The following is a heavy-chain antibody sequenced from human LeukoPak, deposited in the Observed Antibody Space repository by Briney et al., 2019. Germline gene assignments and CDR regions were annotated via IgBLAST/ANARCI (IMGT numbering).Heavy chain of an antibody. CDR2: IYSGGST. Sequence: GVLRLSCAASGFAVSSSYMSWVRQAPGKGLEWVSVIYSGGSTYYADSVKGRFTISRDNSKNTLYLQMNSLRAEDTAVYYCATEGQYYDSSGYPTWTFDSWGQGTLVAVSS. D-gene: IGHD3-22*01. V-gene: IGHV3-66*02. J-gene: IGHJ4*02. CDR1: GFAVSSSY. CDR3: ATEGQYYDSSGYPTWTFDS.